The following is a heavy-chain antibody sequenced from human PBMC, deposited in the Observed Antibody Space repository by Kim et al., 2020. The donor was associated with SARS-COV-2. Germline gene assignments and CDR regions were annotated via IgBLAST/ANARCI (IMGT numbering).Heavy chain of an antibody. Sequence: SVKVSCKASGGTFSSYAISWVRQAPGQGLEWMGRIIPILGIANYAQKFQGRVTITADKSTSTAYMELSSLRSEDTAVYYCARGPNYYDSSGYFDFDYWGQGTLVTVSS. CDR1: GGTFSSYA. V-gene: IGHV1-69*04. D-gene: IGHD3-22*01. CDR2: IIPILGIA. J-gene: IGHJ4*02. CDR3: ARGPNYYDSSGYFDFDY.